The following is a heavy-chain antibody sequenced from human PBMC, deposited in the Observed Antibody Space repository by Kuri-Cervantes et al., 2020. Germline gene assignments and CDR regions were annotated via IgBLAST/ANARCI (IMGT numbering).Heavy chain of an antibody. CDR2: INHSGST. V-gene: IGHV4-34*01. Sequence: SETLSLTCAVYGGSFSGYYWSWIRQPPGKGLEWIGEINHSGSTNYNPSLKSRVTISVDTSKNQFSLKLSSVTAADTAVYYCARGRTFYGSGSIYYYYYYGMDVWGQGTTVTVSS. D-gene: IGHD3-10*01. CDR3: ARGRTFYGSGSIYYYYYYGMDV. CDR1: GGSFSGYY. J-gene: IGHJ6*02.